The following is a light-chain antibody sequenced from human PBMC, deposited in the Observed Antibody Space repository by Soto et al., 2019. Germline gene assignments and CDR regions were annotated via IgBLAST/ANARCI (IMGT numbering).Light chain of an antibody. CDR2: AAS. CDR1: QSVSSSY. V-gene: IGKV3-20*01. Sequence: EIVLTQSPGTLSLSPGERATLSCRASQSVSSSYLAWYQQKPGQAPRLLIYAASSRATGIPDRFSGSGSGTDFTLSISRLEPEDCAVYYCQQYGSSITFGQGTRLEIK. J-gene: IGKJ5*01. CDR3: QQYGSSIT.